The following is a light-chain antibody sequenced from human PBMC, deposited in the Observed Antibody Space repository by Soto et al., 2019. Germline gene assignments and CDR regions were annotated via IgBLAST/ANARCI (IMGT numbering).Light chain of an antibody. CDR1: QSVSTN. CDR3: QQYNNRPS. Sequence: EIVMTQSPATLSVPPGERATLSCRASQSVSTNLAWYQQKPGQAPRLLIYGASTRATGIPARFSGSGSGTKFTLTISSLQSEDFAVYYCQQYNNRPSFGGGTKVDIK. V-gene: IGKV3-15*01. J-gene: IGKJ4*01. CDR2: GAS.